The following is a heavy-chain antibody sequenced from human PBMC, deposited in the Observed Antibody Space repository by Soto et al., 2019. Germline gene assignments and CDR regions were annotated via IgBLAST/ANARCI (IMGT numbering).Heavy chain of an antibody. J-gene: IGHJ4*02. CDR1: GGSISSGGYY. Sequence: QVQLQESGPGLVKPSQTLSLTCTVSGGSISSGGYYWSWIRQHPGKGLEWTGYIYYSGSTYYNPSLKSRVTISVDTPKNPSSVSVSSVTAADTAVYYCAGVDDYGDLRRPSAFDYWGQGTVITDSS. CDR3: AGVDDYGDLRRPSAFDY. V-gene: IGHV4-31*03. D-gene: IGHD4-17*01. CDR2: IYYSGST.